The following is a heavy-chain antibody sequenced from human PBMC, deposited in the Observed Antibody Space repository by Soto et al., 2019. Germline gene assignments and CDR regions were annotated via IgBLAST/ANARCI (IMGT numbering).Heavy chain of an antibody. CDR2: INTGNGNT. CDR1: GYTVISYA. CDR3: ATAEGTVTTGWYGMDV. Sequence: QVQVMQSGAEVRKPGASVKISCLASGYTVISYALNWVRQAPGQRLEWMGRINTGNGNTDYSQRFQGRTTITRDTAAXXVYMELTSLTSEDTAVYYCATAEGTVTTGWYGMDVWGQGTTVTVSS. D-gene: IGHD4-17*01. V-gene: IGHV1-3*04. J-gene: IGHJ6*02.